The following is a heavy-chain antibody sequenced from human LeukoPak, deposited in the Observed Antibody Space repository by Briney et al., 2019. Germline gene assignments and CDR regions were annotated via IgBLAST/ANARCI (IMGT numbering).Heavy chain of an antibody. CDR1: GYTFTGYY. V-gene: IGHV1-2*02. CDR2: INPNSGGT. D-gene: IGHD6-25*01. CDR3: ARDPGIAAALAY. J-gene: IGHJ4*02. Sequence: ASVKVSCKASGYTFTGYYMHWVRQAPGQGLEWMGWINPNSGGTNYAQKFQGRVTMTRDTSISTAYMELSSLRSEDTAVYYCARDPGIAAALAYWGQGTLVTVSS.